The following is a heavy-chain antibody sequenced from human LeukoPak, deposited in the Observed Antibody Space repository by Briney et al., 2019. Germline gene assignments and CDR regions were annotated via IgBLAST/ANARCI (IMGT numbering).Heavy chain of an antibody. V-gene: IGHV4-34*01. CDR3: ARDYYGSGTRLPPFDY. D-gene: IGHD3-10*01. CDR1: GGSFGGYY. CDR2: INHSGST. J-gene: IGHJ4*02. Sequence: SETLSLTCAVYGGSFGGYYWSWIRQPPGKGLEWIGEINHSGSTNYNPSLKSRVTISVDTSKNQFSLKLSSVTAADTAVYYCARDYYGSGTRLPPFDYWGQGTLVTVSS.